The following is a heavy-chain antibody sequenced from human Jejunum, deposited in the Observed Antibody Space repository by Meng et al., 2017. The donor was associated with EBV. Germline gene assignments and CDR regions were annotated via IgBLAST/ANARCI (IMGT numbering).Heavy chain of an antibody. J-gene: IGHJ4*02. Sequence: EVQLLESGGGLVQRGGSLRRSCAASGFTFSSYGMSWVRQAPGKELEWVSAISDSGGNTNYADSVKGRFTISRDNSKNTLYLQMNSLRTEDTAVYYCAKSSVAGVSYFDYWGQGTLVTVSS. CDR2: ISDSGGNT. CDR1: GFTFSSYG. V-gene: IGHV3-23*01. D-gene: IGHD6-19*01. CDR3: AKSSVAGVSYFDY.